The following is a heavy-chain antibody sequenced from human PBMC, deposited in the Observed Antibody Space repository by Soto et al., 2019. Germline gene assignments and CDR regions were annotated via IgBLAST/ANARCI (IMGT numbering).Heavy chain of an antibody. CDR3: ASQEDSSGWTGYYYYYGMDV. CDR1: GGSISSGGYY. CDR2: IYYSGST. D-gene: IGHD3-22*01. J-gene: IGHJ6*02. V-gene: IGHV4-31*03. Sequence: SETLSLTCTVSGGSISSGGYYWSWIRQHPGKGLEWIGYIYYSGSTYYNPSLKSRVTISVDTSKNQFSLKLSSVTAADTAVYYCASQEDSSGWTGYYYYYGMDVWGQGTTVTVSS.